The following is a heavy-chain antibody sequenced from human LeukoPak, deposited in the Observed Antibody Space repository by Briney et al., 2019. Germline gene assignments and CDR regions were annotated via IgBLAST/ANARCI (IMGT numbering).Heavy chain of an antibody. CDR1: GFTFSTYS. CDR3: AKDTTEGGNLLFDY. J-gene: IGHJ4*02. D-gene: IGHD4-23*01. CDR2: ISGSGGST. V-gene: IGHV3-23*01. Sequence: GGSLRLSCAASGFTFSTYSMNWVRQAPGKGLEWVSAISGSGGSTYYADSVKGRFTISRDNSKNTLYLQMNSLRAEDTAVYYCAKDTTEGGNLLFDYWGQGTLVTVSS.